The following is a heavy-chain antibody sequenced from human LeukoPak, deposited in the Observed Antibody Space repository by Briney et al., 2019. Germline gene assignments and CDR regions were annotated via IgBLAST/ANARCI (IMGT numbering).Heavy chain of an antibody. D-gene: IGHD6-13*01. CDR2: ISWNSGSI. CDR3: AKASSSSWYDGNWFDP. Sequence: PGRSLRLSCAASGFTFDDYAMHWVRQAPGKGLEWVSGISWNSGSIGYADSVKGRFTISRDNAKNSLYLQMNSLRAEDTALYYRAKASSSSWYDGNWFDPWGQGTLVTVSS. V-gene: IGHV3-9*01. J-gene: IGHJ5*02. CDR1: GFTFDDYA.